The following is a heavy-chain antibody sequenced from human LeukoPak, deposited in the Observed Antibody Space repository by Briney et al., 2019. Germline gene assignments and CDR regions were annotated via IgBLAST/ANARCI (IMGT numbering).Heavy chain of an antibody. CDR2: INHSGST. CDR1: GGSFSGYY. J-gene: IGHJ6*03. D-gene: IGHD3-9*01. CDR3: ARGFKGLRYLVSSIHYYYYYMDV. Sequence: SETLSLTRAVYGGSFSGYYWSWIRQPPGKGLEWIGEINHSGSTNYNPSLKSRVTISVDTSKNQFSLKLSSVTAADTAVYYCARGFKGLRYLVSSIHYYYYYMDVWGKGTTVTVSS. V-gene: IGHV4-34*01.